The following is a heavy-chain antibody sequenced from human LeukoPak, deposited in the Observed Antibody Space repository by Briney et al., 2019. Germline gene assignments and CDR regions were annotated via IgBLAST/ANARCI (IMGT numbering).Heavy chain of an antibody. D-gene: IGHD3-22*01. Sequence: PGGSLRLSCAASGFTFSSYGMHWVRQAPGKGLEWVAVISYDGSNKYYADSVKGRFTISRDNSKNTLYLQMNSLRAEDTAVYYCAKDATRKWLFSLFDYWGQGTLVTVSS. CDR3: AKDATRKWLFSLFDY. CDR2: ISYDGSNK. V-gene: IGHV3-30*18. J-gene: IGHJ4*02. CDR1: GFTFSSYG.